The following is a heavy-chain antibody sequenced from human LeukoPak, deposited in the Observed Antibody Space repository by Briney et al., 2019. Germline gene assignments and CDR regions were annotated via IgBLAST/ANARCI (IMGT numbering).Heavy chain of an antibody. D-gene: IGHD3-16*02. J-gene: IGHJ4*02. V-gene: IGHV3-23*01. Sequence: PGGSLRLSCAASGFTFSSYAMSWVRQAPGKGLEWVSAISGSGGSTYYADSVKGRFTISRDNSKNTLYLQMNSLRAEDTAVYYCAKDQKLWSGEDYVWGSYRSFYFDYWGQGTLVTVSS. CDR1: GFTFSSYA. CDR2: ISGSGGST. CDR3: AKDQKLWSGEDYVWGSYRSFYFDY.